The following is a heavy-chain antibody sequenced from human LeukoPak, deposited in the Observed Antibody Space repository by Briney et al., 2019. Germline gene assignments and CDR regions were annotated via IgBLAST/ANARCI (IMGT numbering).Heavy chain of an antibody. CDR2: IYPGNSDT. J-gene: IGHJ4*02. CDR1: EYSFVTYW. D-gene: IGHD1-26*01. Sequence: GESLKISCKGSEYSFVTYWIGWVRQMPGKGLEWMGIIYPGNSDTRYSPSFQGQVTISADTSISTAYLQWGSLKASDTAMYYCVRLSVSGFDYWGQGTLVTVSS. V-gene: IGHV5-51*01. CDR3: VRLSVSGFDY.